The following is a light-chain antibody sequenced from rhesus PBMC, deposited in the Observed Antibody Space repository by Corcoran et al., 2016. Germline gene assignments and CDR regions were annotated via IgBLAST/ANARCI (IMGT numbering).Light chain of an antibody. Sequence: DIQMTQSPSSLSASVGDRVTITCRASQGISSYLAWYQQKPGKAPKLLIYAASTLQSGVPSRFSGSGAGTDFTLTISSLQPEEFATYYCQQHNSYPRTFGQGTKVEIK. CDR2: AAS. CDR3: QQHNSYPRT. V-gene: IGKV1-25*01. J-gene: IGKJ1*01. CDR1: QGISSY.